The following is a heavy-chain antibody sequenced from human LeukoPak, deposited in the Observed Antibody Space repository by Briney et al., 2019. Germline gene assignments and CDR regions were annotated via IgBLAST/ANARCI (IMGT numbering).Heavy chain of an antibody. CDR3: ASYYYGSGSYSSDYYYYMDV. CDR1: GFTVSSNY. J-gene: IGHJ6*03. CDR2: IYSGGST. Sequence: GGSLRLSCAASGFTVSSNYMSWVRQAPGKGLEWVSVIYSGGSTYYADSVKGRFTISRDNSKNTLYLQMNSLRAEDTAVYYCASYYYGSGSYSSDYYYYMDVWGKGTTVTVSS. V-gene: IGHV3-53*01. D-gene: IGHD3-10*01.